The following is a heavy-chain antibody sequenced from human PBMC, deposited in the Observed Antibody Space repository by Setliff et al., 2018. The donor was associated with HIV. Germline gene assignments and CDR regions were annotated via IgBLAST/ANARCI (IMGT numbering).Heavy chain of an antibody. J-gene: IGHJ4*02. CDR3: ARDFYGSLDY. CDR2: INGDGSTI. D-gene: IGHD1-26*01. Sequence: PGESLKISCAASGFTFSGDWMHWVRQPPGKGLVWVSHINGDGSTINYADSVKGRFTISRDNAKNTLYLQMNDLRAEDTAVYFCARDFYGSLDYWGQGSLVTVSS. CDR1: GFTFSGDW. V-gene: IGHV3-74*01.